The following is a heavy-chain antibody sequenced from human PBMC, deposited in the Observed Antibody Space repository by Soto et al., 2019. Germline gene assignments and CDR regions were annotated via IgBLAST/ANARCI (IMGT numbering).Heavy chain of an antibody. CDR1: GFTFSSYG. CDR3: AKVAVADPGYYYYGMDV. J-gene: IGHJ6*02. V-gene: IGHV3-30*18. CDR2: ISYDGSNK. D-gene: IGHD6-19*01. Sequence: GGSLRLSCAASGFTFSSYGMHWVRQAPGKGLEWVAVISYDGSNKYYADSVKGRFTISRDNSKNTLYLQMNSLRAEDTAVYYCAKVAVADPGYYYYGMDVWGQGTTVTVSS.